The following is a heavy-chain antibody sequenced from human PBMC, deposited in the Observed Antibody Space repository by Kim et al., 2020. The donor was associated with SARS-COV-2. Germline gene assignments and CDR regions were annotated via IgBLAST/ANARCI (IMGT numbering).Heavy chain of an antibody. CDR2: VNPNSGDT. J-gene: IGHJ5*02. CDR1: GYTFTAYY. V-gene: IGHV1-2*02. Sequence: ASVKVSCKASGYTFTAYYIHWVRQAPGQGPEWMGWVNPNSGDTNYAQKFKGRVTMTRDTSISAAYMELRSLRSDDTAVYYCAGGKEDPSWGQGTPVTVSS. D-gene: IGHD3-16*01. CDR3: AGGKEDPS.